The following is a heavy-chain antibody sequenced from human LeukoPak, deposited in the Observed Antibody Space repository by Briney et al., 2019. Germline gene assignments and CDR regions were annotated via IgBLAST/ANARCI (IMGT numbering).Heavy chain of an antibody. CDR1: GYIFTSYY. J-gene: IGHJ4*02. CDR3: ARELSDY. CDR2: INPSGGST. V-gene: IGHV1-46*01. Sequence: GASVKVSCKASGYIFTSYYMHWVRQAPGQGLEWMRIINPSGGSTSYAQKFQGRVTMTRDTSTSTVYMELRSLRAEDTAVYYCARELSDYWGQGTLVTVSS.